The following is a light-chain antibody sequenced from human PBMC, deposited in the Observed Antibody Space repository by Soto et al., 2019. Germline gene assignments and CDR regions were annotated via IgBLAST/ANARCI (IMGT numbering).Light chain of an antibody. V-gene: IGKV1-5*03. CDR1: QSISSW. J-gene: IGKJ2*01. Sequence: DIQMTQSPSTLSASVGDRVTITCRASQSISSWLAWYQQKPGKAPNLLVYKASSLESGVPARFSGSGFGTEFTLTISSLQPDDFATYYFQKYNSYPYTFGQGTKLEIK. CDR2: KAS. CDR3: QKYNSYPYT.